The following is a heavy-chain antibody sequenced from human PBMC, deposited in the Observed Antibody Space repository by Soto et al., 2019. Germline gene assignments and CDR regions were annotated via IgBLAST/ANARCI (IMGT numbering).Heavy chain of an antibody. CDR2: IGTAGDT. CDR1: GFTFSSYD. CDR3: TGITWFRGMDV. V-gene: IGHV3-13*01. J-gene: IGHJ6*02. Sequence: HPGGSLRLSCAASGFTFSSYDMHWVRQATGKGLEWVSAIGTAGDTYYPGSVKGRFTISRENAKNSLYLQMNSLRAGDTAVYYCTGITWFRGMDVWGQGTPVTVSS. D-gene: IGHD3-10*01.